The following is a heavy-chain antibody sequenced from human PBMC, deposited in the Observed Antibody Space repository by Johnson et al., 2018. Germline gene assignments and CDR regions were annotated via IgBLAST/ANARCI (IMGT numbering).Heavy chain of an antibody. D-gene: IGHD3-3*01. CDR3: ATPISAGAEYFQH. Sequence: VQLLESGAEVKKPGSSVKVSCKASGGTFSNYIISWVRQAPGQGLEWMGRVVPMHGLPKYAHKFQGRVTITADESTNTAYMELSSLRSEDTAVYYCATPISAGAEYFQHWGQGTLVTVSS. CDR1: GGTFSNYI. J-gene: IGHJ1*01. CDR2: VVPMHGLP. V-gene: IGHV1-69*09.